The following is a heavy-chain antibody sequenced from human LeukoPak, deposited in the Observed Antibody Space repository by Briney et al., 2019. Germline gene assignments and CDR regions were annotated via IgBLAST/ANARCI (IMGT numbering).Heavy chain of an antibody. V-gene: IGHV4-34*01. Sequence: SETLSLTCAVYGGSFSGYYWSWIRQPSGKGLEWIGEINHSGSTNYNPSLKSRVTISVDTSKNQFSLKLSSVTAADTAVYYCARHFITIFGVVIGTHFDYWGQGTLVTVSS. CDR1: GGSFSGYY. J-gene: IGHJ4*02. CDR3: ARHFITIFGVVIGTHFDY. D-gene: IGHD3-3*01. CDR2: INHSGST.